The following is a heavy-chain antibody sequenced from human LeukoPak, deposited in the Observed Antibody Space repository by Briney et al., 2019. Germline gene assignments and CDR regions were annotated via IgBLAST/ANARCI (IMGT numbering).Heavy chain of an antibody. CDR3: ARDLKPPYNWNVLGLYYYYYMDV. V-gene: IGHV1-46*01. J-gene: IGHJ6*03. D-gene: IGHD1-1*01. CDR2: INPSGGST. CDR1: GYTFTSYY. Sequence: ASVKVSCKASGYTFTSYYMHWVRQAPGQGLEWMGIINPSGGSTSYAQKFQGRVTMTRDMSTSTVYMELSSLRSEDTAVYYCARDLKPPYNWNVLGLYYYYYMDVWGKGTTVTVSS.